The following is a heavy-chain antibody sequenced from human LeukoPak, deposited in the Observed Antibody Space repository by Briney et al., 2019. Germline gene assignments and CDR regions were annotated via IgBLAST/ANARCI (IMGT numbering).Heavy chain of an antibody. Sequence: GGSLRLSCTASGFTFSSYWMNWVRQAPGKGLEWVANIKQDGSEKYYVDSVKGRFTISRDNAKNSLYLQMNSLRAEDTAVYYCARDSSSWTYFDYWGQGTLVTVSS. CDR3: ARDSSSWTYFDY. CDR1: GFTFSSYW. CDR2: IKQDGSEK. D-gene: IGHD6-13*01. V-gene: IGHV3-7*04. J-gene: IGHJ4*02.